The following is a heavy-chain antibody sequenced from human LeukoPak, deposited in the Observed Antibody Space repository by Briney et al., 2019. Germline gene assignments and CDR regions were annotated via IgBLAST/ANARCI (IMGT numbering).Heavy chain of an antibody. V-gene: IGHV3-30*03. D-gene: IGHD3-22*01. CDR2: ISYDGSNK. CDR1: GFTFSSYS. CDR3: ARDEFYYYDSSLMSPLY. Sequence: GGSLRLSCAASGFTFSSYSMNWVRQAPGKGLEWAAVISYDGSNKYYADSVKGRFTISRDNSKNTLYLQMNSLRAEDTAVYYCARDEFYYYDSSLMSPLYWGQGTLVTVSS. J-gene: IGHJ4*02.